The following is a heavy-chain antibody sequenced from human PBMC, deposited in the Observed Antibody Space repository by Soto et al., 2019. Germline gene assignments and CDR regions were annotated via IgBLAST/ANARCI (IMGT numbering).Heavy chain of an antibody. V-gene: IGHV3-15*01. Sequence: PVGSLRLSCAASGFSFTDAWMSWVRQRPGKGLEWVGLIKRQADGGTTDCAAPVKGRFSISRDDSKDTLYLEMNSLKTEDSATYFCTEGKFYWGQGTMVTVSS. J-gene: IGHJ4*02. CDR1: GFSFTDAW. CDR3: TEGKFY. CDR2: IKRQADGGTT.